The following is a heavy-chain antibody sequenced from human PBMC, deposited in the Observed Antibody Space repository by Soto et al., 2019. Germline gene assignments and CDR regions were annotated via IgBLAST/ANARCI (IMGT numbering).Heavy chain of an antibody. CDR3: ARGMYSSSSFPESFDY. CDR2: IWYDGSKE. D-gene: IGHD6-6*01. Sequence: QVQLVESGGGVGQSGRSLRLSCAASGFRFSTSVMHWVRQAPGKGLEWVAVIWYDGSKEFYGDSVKGRFTISRDNSKKMVFLQMDSLRGEDTSVYYCARGMYSSSSFPESFDYWGQGTLVSVSS. CDR1: GFRFSTSV. J-gene: IGHJ4*02. V-gene: IGHV3-33*03.